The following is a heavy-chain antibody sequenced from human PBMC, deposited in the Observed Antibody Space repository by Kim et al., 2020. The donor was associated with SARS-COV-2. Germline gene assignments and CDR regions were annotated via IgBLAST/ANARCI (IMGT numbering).Heavy chain of an antibody. CDR3: ATYSSSWYRSWFDP. D-gene: IGHD6-13*01. CDR1: GGTFSSYA. J-gene: IGHJ5*02. Sequence: SVKVSCKASGGTFSSYAISWVRQAPGQGLEWMGGIIPIFGTANYAQKFQGRVTITADESTSTAYMELSSLRSEDTAVYYCATYSSSWYRSWFDPWGQGTLVTVSS. V-gene: IGHV1-69*13. CDR2: IIPIFGTA.